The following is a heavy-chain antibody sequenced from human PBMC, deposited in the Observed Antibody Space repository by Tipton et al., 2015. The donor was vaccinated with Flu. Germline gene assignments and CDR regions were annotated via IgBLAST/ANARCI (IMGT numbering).Heavy chain of an antibody. D-gene: IGHD5-24*01. CDR3: ARSVGGDGYNYIFDF. Sequence: SLRLSCAASGFTVSSNYMSWVRQAPGKGLEWVSDIYSGGSTYYAASVKGRFTISRDNSKNTLYLQMNSLRAEDTAVYYCARSVGGDGYNYIFDFWGQGTLVTVSS. V-gene: IGHV3-53*01. J-gene: IGHJ4*02. CDR1: GFTVSSNY. CDR2: IYSGGST.